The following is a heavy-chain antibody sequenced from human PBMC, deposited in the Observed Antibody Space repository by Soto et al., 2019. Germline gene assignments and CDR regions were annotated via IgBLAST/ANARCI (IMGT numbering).Heavy chain of an antibody. CDR1: GYTFTGYY. Sequence: EASVKVSCKASGYTFTGYYMHWVRQAPGQGLEWMGWINPNSGGTNYAQKFQGWVTMTRDTSISTAYMELSRLRSDDTAVYYCARDFNYGDYEFSGMDVWGQGTTVTVSS. CDR2: INPNSGGT. CDR3: ARDFNYGDYEFSGMDV. D-gene: IGHD4-17*01. V-gene: IGHV1-2*04. J-gene: IGHJ6*02.